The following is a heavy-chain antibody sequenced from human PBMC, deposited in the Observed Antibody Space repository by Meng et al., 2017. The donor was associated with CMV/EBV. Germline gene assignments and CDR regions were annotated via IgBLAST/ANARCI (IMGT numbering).Heavy chain of an antibody. J-gene: IGHJ3*02. V-gene: IGHV4-39*07. CDR3: ASYNWNDGDYAFDI. CDR1: GGSISSSSYY. Sequence: SETLSLTCTVSGGSISSSSYYWGWIRQPPGKGLEWIGSIYYSGSTYYNPSLKSRVTISVDTSKNQFSLKLSSVTAADTAVYYCASYNWNDGDYAFDIWGQGTMVTVSS. CDR2: IYYSGST. D-gene: IGHD1-20*01.